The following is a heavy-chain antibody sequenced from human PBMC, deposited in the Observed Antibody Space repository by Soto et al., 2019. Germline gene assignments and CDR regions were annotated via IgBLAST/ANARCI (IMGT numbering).Heavy chain of an antibody. CDR1: GFTVSSNY. J-gene: IGHJ4*02. V-gene: IGHV3-53*04. CDR3: AKIAAAGLGRGTNFDY. Sequence: EVQLVESGGGLVQPGGSLRLSCAASGFTVSSNYMSWVRQAPGKVLEWVSVIYSGGSTYYADSVKGRFTISRHNSKNTLYLQMNSLRAEDTAVYYCAKIAAAGLGRGTNFDYWGQGTLVTVSS. D-gene: IGHD6-13*01. CDR2: IYSGGST.